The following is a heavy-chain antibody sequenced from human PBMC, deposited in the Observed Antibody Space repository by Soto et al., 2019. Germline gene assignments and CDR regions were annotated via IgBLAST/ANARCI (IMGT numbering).Heavy chain of an antibody. Sequence: QVLLVQSGAEVKKPGSSVRVSCKTSGGTFSSFAIIWVRLAPGQGLECMGVSVPMIAAPTYAQKFQGRVSSTATESTRTAYMELSRLRSEDTAVYYCARDRVMRRNAYYYDMEVWSQSTTVTVSS. CDR3: ARDRVMRRNAYYYDMEV. J-gene: IGHJ6*02. D-gene: IGHD2-21*01. V-gene: IGHV1-69*12. CDR1: GGTFSSFA. CDR2: SVPMIAAP.